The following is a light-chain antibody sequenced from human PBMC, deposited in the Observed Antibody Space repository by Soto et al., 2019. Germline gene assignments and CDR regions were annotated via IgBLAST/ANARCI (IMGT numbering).Light chain of an antibody. V-gene: IGKV1-5*01. CDR3: QQYNSYSWT. CDR2: DAS. Sequence: DIQMTQSPSTLSASVGDRVTITCRASQSISSWLAWYQQKPGKAPRLLIYDASSLQSGVPSSFSGSGSGTDFTLTISSLQPDDFATYYCQQYNSYSWTFGQGTKVEIK. CDR1: QSISSW. J-gene: IGKJ1*01.